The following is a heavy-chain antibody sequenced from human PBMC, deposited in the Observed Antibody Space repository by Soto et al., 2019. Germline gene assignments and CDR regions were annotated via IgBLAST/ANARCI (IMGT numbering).Heavy chain of an antibody. D-gene: IGHD5-12*01. Sequence: EVQLVESGGGLVKPGGSLRLSCAASGFTFSSYSMNWVRQAPGKGLEWVSSISSSSSYIYYADSVKGRFTISRDNAKNSLYLQMNSLRAEDTAVYYCARGKIGYSGYDLVYWGQGALVTVSS. CDR3: ARGKIGYSGYDLVY. CDR2: ISSSSSYI. CDR1: GFTFSSYS. J-gene: IGHJ4*02. V-gene: IGHV3-21*01.